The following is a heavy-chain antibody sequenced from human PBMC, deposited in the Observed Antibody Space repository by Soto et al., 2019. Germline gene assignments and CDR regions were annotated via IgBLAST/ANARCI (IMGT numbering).Heavy chain of an antibody. V-gene: IGHV4-34*01. CDR2: INHSGST. CDR3: ARGKPYYDILTGYSPFDYYYGMDV. CDR1: GGSFSGYY. D-gene: IGHD3-9*01. J-gene: IGHJ6*02. Sequence: SETLSLTCAVYGGSFSGYYWSWIRQPPGKGLEWIGEINHSGSTNYNPSLKSRVTISVDTSKNQFSLKLSSVTAADTAVYYCARGKPYYDILTGYSPFDYYYGMDVWGQGTTVTVSS.